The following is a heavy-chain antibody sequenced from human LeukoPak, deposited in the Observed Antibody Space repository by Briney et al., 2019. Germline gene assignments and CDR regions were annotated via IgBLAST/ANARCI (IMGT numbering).Heavy chain of an antibody. CDR1: GYVFIDYH. CDR2: INPRGGST. Sequence: ASVKVSCKASGYVFIDYHLHWVRQAPGHGLKWLGIINPRGGSTSHAQKFHGRITMTRDMSTNTVSLEMSSLTSEDTGVYYCARSLYDSGWYSQFDYWGQGTLVTVSS. J-gene: IGHJ4*02. D-gene: IGHD6-19*01. CDR3: ARSLYDSGWYSQFDY. V-gene: IGHV1-46*01.